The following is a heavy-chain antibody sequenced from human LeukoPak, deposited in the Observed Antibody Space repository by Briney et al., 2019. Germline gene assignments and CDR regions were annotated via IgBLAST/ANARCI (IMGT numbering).Heavy chain of an antibody. J-gene: IGHJ4*02. D-gene: IGHD2-2*01. CDR3: ARGSRGGYCSSTSCASIDY. V-gene: IGHV4-34*01. Sequence: SETLSLTCAVYGGSFSGYYWSWIRQPPGKGLEWIGEINHSGSTNYNPSLKSRVTISVDTSKNQFPLKLSSATAADTAVYYCARGSRGGYCSSTSCASIDYWGQGTLVTVSS. CDR2: INHSGST. CDR1: GGSFSGYY.